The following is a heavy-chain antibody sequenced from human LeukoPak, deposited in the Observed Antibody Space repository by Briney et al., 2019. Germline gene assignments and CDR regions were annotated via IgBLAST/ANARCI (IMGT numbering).Heavy chain of an antibody. J-gene: IGHJ4*02. CDR1: GFTFSIYA. V-gene: IGHV3-23*01. Sequence: PGGSLRLSCAASGFTFSIYAMGWVRQAPGKGLEWVSAISGSGGSTYYADSVKGRFTISRDNSKNTLYLQMNSLRAEDTAVYYCAKDLDTAMVPYFDYWGQGTLVTVSS. CDR3: AKDLDTAMVPYFDY. CDR2: ISGSGGST. D-gene: IGHD5-18*01.